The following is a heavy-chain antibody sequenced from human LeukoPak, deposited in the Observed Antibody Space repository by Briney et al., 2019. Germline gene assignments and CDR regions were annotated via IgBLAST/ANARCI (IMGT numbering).Heavy chain of an antibody. CDR1: GGSISSYY. D-gene: IGHD3-10*01. Sequence: SETLSLTCTVSGGSISSYYWSWIRQPPGKGLEWVGYIYYSGSTNYYPSLKSRVTISVDTSKSQFSMKLSSVTAADTAVYYCARVGTYGSGSYLSWLDYWGQGTLVTVSS. J-gene: IGHJ4*02. CDR2: IYYSGST. V-gene: IGHV4-59*01. CDR3: ARVGTYGSGSYLSWLDY.